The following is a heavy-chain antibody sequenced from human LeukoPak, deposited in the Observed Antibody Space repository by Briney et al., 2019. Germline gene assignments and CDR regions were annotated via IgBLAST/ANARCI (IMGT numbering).Heavy chain of an antibody. D-gene: IGHD2-15*01. CDR3: ARNGIGYCSGGSCPWYFDY. V-gene: IGHV1-69*01. CDR2: IIPIFGTA. Sequence: ASVKVSCKASGGTFSSYAISWVQQAPGQGLEWMGGIIPIFGTANYAQKFQGRVTITADESTSTAYMELSSLRSEDTAVYYCARNGIGYCSGGSCPWYFDYWGQATLVTVSS. CDR1: GGTFSSYA. J-gene: IGHJ4*02.